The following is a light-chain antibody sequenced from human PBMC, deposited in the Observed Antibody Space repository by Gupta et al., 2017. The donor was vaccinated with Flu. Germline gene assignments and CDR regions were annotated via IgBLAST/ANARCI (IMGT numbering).Light chain of an antibody. CDR2: DVS. V-gene: IGLV2-11*01. CDR1: PQDSAPSNF. CDR3: CSNEGTSSLVA. J-gene: IGLJ2*01. Sequence: HSALVQPRSVSGSPGQSATISCPGTPQDSAPSNFVSWYRQRAGEVPQVIIYDVSKRPPGVPDRFTGFKSGNTASLTVTRLQPDDEADYYCCSNEGTSSLVAFGGGTRLTVL.